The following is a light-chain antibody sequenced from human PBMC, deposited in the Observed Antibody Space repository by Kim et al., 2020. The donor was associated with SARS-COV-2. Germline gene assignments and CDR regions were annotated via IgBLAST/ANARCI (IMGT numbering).Light chain of an antibody. CDR2: DNN. CDR3: GTWDSSLSAV. CDR1: SSNIVNNY. J-gene: IGLJ3*02. Sequence: PGKKVTISCSGSSSNIVNNYLSWYQQLPGTAPKFLIYDNNKRPSGIPDRFSGSKSGTSATLGITGLQTGDEADYYCGTWDSSLSAVFGGGTQLTVL. V-gene: IGLV1-51*01.